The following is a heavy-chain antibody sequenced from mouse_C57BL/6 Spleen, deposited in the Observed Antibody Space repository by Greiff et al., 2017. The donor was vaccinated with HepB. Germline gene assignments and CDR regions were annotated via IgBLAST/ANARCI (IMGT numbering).Heavy chain of an antibody. Sequence: QVQLQQPGAELVRPGTSVKLSCKASGYTFTSYWMNWVKQRPGQGLEWIGVIDPSDSYTNYNQKFKGKATLTVDTSSTTAYLQLRSLTSEDSAVYYCARSDYGPLYFDYWGQGTTLTVSS. D-gene: IGHD1-1*02. J-gene: IGHJ2*01. CDR1: GYTFTSYW. CDR3: ARSDYGPLYFDY. CDR2: IDPSDSYT. V-gene: IGHV1-59*01.